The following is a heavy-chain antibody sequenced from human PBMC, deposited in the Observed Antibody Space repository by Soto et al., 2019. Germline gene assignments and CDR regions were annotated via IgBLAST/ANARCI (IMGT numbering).Heavy chain of an antibody. CDR1: GGSISSGGYS. CDR3: ASDGVSAAEYTCNYGTYFDY. CDR2: IYHGGTT. Sequence: SETLSLTCAVSGGSISSGGYSWSWIRQPPGKGLEWIGYIYHGGTTYNNPSLTSRVTISVDTSKNQFSLKLSSVTAADTAMYYCASDGVSAAEYTCNYGTYFDYWGQGALVTVSS. D-gene: IGHD6-6*01. J-gene: IGHJ4*02. V-gene: IGHV4-30-2*05.